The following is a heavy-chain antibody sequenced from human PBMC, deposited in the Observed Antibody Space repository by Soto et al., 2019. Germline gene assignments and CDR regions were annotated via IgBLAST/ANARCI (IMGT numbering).Heavy chain of an antibody. CDR3: AKGRGEGSSSWYPGY. CDR1: GFTFSSYG. Sequence: GGSLRLSCAASGFTFSSYGMHWVRQAPGKGLEWVAVISYDGSNKYYADSVKGRFTISRDNSKNTLYLQMNSLRAEDTAVYYCAKGRGEGSSSWYPGYWGQGTLVTVSS. V-gene: IGHV3-30*18. D-gene: IGHD6-13*01. CDR2: ISYDGSNK. J-gene: IGHJ4*02.